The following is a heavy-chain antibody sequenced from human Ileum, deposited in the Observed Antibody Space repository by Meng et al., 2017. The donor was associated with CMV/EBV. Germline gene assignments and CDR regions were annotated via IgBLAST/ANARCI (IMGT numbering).Heavy chain of an antibody. CDR2: IRQDGGGI. CDR1: GFTFSSYW. D-gene: IGHD6-19*01. J-gene: IGHJ4*02. CDR3: AKLTWERHYSGGLG. Sequence: GESLKIPCAASGFTFSSYWMSWVRQAPGKGLEWVGNIRQDGGGIFYVDSVKGRFTVTRDNADNSLYLQMNSLRAEDTAVYYFAKLTWERHYSGGLGWGQGTLVTVSS. V-gene: IGHV3-7*01.